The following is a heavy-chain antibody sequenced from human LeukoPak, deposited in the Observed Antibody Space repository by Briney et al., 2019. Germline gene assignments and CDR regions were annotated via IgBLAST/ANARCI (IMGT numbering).Heavy chain of an antibody. CDR1: GGSISSSSYY. J-gene: IGHJ4*02. CDR2: IFYSGST. CDR3: ARRRDGYKQYYSDY. V-gene: IGHV4-39*01. D-gene: IGHD5-24*01. Sequence: SETLSLTCTVSGGSISSSSYYWAWIRQPPGKGLEWLGSIFYSGSTYYSPSLKSRVTISVDTSKNQFSLKLSSVTAADTAVYYCARRRDGYKQYYSDYWGQGTLVTVSS.